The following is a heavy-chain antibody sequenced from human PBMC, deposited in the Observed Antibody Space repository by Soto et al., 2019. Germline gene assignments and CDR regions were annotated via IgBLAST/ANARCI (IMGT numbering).Heavy chain of an antibody. V-gene: IGHV4-34*01. Sequence: SETLSLTCAVYGGSFSGYYWSWIRQPPGKGLEWIGEINHSGSTNYNPSLKSRVTISVDTSKNQFSPKLSSVTAADTAVYYCARFHLYYDFWSGYYTPAYYYYYGMDVWGQGTTVTVSS. D-gene: IGHD3-3*01. CDR3: ARFHLYYDFWSGYYTPAYYYYYGMDV. J-gene: IGHJ6*02. CDR1: GGSFSGYY. CDR2: INHSGST.